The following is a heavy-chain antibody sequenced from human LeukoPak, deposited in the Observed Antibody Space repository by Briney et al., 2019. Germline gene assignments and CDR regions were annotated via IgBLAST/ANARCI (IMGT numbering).Heavy chain of an antibody. CDR1: GFTFSDYY. CDR3: AKDLDIVATITGN. V-gene: IGHV3-11*01. J-gene: IGHJ4*02. D-gene: IGHD5-12*01. Sequence: PGGSLRLSCAASGFTFSDYYMSWIRRAPAKGLESVSYISSSGSTIYYADSVKGRFTISRDNAKNSLYLQMNSLRAEDTAVYYCAKDLDIVATITGNWGQGTLVTVSS. CDR2: ISSSGSTI.